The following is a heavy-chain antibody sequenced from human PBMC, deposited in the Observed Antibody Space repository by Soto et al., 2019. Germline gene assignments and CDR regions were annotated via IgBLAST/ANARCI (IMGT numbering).Heavy chain of an antibody. V-gene: IGHV3-7*04. D-gene: IGHD3-9*01. Sequence: EVQLVESGGGLVQPGGSLRLSCAASGFTFTSHWMTWVRQATGKGLEWVANIKKDGSETHYVDSVKGRFTIARDNAKNEVYLQMNSLRAEDTAMFYCVRNSGYFIHVGCQGDAYDIWGQGTMVTVSS. J-gene: IGHJ3*02. CDR1: GFTFTSHW. CDR2: IKKDGSET. CDR3: VRNSGYFIHVGCQGDAYDI.